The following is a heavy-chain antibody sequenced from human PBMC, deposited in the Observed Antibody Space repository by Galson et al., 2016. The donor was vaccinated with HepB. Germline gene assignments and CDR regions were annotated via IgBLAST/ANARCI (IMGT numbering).Heavy chain of an antibody. CDR2: IWYDGSNK. CDR1: GFTFNTYG. D-gene: IGHD6-13*01. CDR3: ARRGPQGAAGAVSAAMDV. Sequence: SLRLSCAASGFTFNTYGMHWVRQAPGKGLEWVAFIWYDGSNKYYADSVKGRFTISRENSKNTLYLQMNSLRAEDTAFYYCARRGPQGAAGAVSAAMDVWGQGTTVTVS. J-gene: IGHJ6*02. V-gene: IGHV3-33*01.